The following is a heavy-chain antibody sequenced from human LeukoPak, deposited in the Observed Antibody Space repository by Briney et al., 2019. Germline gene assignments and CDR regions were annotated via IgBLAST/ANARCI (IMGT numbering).Heavy chain of an antibody. D-gene: IGHD6-6*01. Sequence: ASVKVSCKASGYTFTGYYMHWVRQAPGQGLEWMGWINPNSGGTNYAQKFQGRVTMTRDTSISTAYMELSRLRSDDTAVYYCARDKQLHNWFDPWGQGTLVTVSS. CDR1: GYTFTGYY. CDR2: INPNSGGT. V-gene: IGHV1-2*02. CDR3: ARDKQLHNWFDP. J-gene: IGHJ5*02.